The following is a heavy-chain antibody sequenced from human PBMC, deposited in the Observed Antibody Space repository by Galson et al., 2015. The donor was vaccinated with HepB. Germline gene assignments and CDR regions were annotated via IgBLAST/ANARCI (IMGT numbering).Heavy chain of an antibody. V-gene: IGHV4-39*01. CDR3: ARRPTAAAGREPYFDY. J-gene: IGHJ4*02. CDR1: GGSISITSYQ. CDR2: LFTDGTT. D-gene: IGHD6-13*01. Sequence: SETLSLTCFVSGGSISITSYQWGWLRQPPGKGLEWIGNLFTDGTTYYNPSLKSRVTISVDTSKNQFSLKLTSLTAADTAVYYCARRPTAAAGREPYFDYWGQGTLVTVSS.